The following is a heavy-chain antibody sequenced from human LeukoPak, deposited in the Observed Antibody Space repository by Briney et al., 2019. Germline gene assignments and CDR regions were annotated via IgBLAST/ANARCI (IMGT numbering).Heavy chain of an antibody. D-gene: IGHD3-3*01. J-gene: IGHJ4*02. Sequence: AAVKVSCKASGYTFTGYYMHWVRQAPGQGLEWMGWINPNSGGTNYAQKFQGRVTMTRDTSISTAYIALSRLRSDDTAVYYCAKDSAITIFGVVMDLFDYWGQGTLVTVSS. CDR3: AKDSAITIFGVVMDLFDY. CDR2: INPNSGGT. CDR1: GYTFTGYY. V-gene: IGHV1-2*02.